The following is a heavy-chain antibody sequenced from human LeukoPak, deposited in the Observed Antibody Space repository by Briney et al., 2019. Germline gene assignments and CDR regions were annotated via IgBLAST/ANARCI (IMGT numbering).Heavy chain of an antibody. CDR3: VMDMDV. CDR1: GFTFSDFY. V-gene: IGHV3-11*03. CDR2: ISSTGSYT. J-gene: IGHJ6*02. Sequence: GGSLTLPCAASGFTFSDFYMSWIRQAPGKGLEWVSYISSTGSYTDYADSVKGRFTISRDNAKNSLYLQMNSLRAEDTAVYYCVMDMDVWGQGTTVTVSS.